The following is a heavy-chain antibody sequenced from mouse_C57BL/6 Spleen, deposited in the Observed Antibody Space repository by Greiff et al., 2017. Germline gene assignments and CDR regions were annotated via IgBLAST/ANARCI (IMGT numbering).Heavy chain of an antibody. V-gene: IGHV1-47*01. CDR1: GYTFPTYP. J-gene: IGHJ2*01. Sequence: VQLQQPGAELVKPGASVKMSCNASGYTFPTYPIAWLKQNHGKSLEWIGNFLPYNDDPTSNEKLKGKATLTVENSSSTVYLELSRLTSDASAVYYCAREGLDYWGKGTTLTVSS. CDR3: AREGLDY. CDR2: FLPYNDDP.